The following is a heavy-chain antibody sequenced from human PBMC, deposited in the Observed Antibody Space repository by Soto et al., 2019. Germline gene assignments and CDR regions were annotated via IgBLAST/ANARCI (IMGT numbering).Heavy chain of an antibody. V-gene: IGHV4-31*03. D-gene: IGHD1-26*01. CDR2: IYYSGST. CDR3: ARVWWDYYFDY. J-gene: IGHJ4*02. Sequence: QVQLQESGPGLVKPSQILSLTCTVSGGSISSGGYYWSWIRQHPGKGLEWIGYIYYSGSTYYNPSFNSRVTISVDTSKNQFSLKLSSVTAADTAVYYCARVWWDYYFDYWGQGTLVTVSS. CDR1: GGSISSGGYY.